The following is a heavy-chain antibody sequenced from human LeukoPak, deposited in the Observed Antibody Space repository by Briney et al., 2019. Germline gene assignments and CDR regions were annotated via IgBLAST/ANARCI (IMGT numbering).Heavy chain of an antibody. J-gene: IGHJ3*02. CDR3: ARQRSGWSYDAFDI. CDR2: INPNSGGT. CDR1: GYTFTGYH. V-gene: IGHV1-2*06. Sequence: GASVKVSCKASGYTFTGYHMHWVRQAPGQGLEWTGRINPNSGGTTYAQKFQGRVTMTRDTSISTAYMELSRLRSDDTAVFYCARQRSGWSYDAFDIWGQGTMVTVSS. D-gene: IGHD6-19*01.